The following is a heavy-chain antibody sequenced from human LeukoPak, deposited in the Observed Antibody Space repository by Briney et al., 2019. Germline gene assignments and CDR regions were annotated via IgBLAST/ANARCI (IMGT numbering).Heavy chain of an antibody. CDR1: VCTYSSYR. CDR2: IWYDGSNK. J-gene: IGHJ4*02. CDR3: AKGYSSSTGCALRPVDY. V-gene: IGHV3-33*06. D-gene: IGHD2-2*01. Sequence: PGGSLRLSCALSVCTYSSYRMHWVRQAPGKGLEWVAVIWYDGSNKYYADSVKGRFTISRDNSKNTLYLQMNSLRAEDTAVYYCAKGYSSSTGCALRPVDYWGQGTLVTVSS.